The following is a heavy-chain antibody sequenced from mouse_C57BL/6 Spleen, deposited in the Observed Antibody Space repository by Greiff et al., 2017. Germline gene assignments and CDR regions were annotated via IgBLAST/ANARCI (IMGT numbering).Heavy chain of an antibody. J-gene: IGHJ1*03. Sequence: EVMLVESGEGLVKPGGSLKLSCAASGFTFSSYAMSWVRQTPEKRLEWVAYISSGGDYIYYADTVKGRFTISRDNARNTLYLQMSSLKSEDTAMYYCTRGPYGSSGWYFDVWGTGTTVTVSS. V-gene: IGHV5-9-1*02. CDR2: ISSGGDYI. CDR1: GFTFSSYA. CDR3: TRGPYGSSGWYFDV. D-gene: IGHD1-1*01.